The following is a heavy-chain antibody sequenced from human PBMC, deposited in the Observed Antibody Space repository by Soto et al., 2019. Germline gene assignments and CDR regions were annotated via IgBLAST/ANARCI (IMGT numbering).Heavy chain of an antibody. CDR3: ARASAVLFDY. J-gene: IGHJ4*02. Sequence: SQTLSLTCAISGDSVSSNSATWNWTRQSPSRGLEWLGRTYYRSKWYNDYAVSVESRITINPDTSKNQFSLQLNSVTPEDTAVYYCARASAVLFDYWGQGTLVTVSS. CDR2: TYYRSKWYN. D-gene: IGHD3-10*01. CDR1: GDSVSSNSAT. V-gene: IGHV6-1*01.